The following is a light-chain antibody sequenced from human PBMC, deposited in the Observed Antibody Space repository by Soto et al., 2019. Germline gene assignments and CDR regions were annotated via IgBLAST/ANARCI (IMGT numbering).Light chain of an antibody. CDR1: QSVGTY. V-gene: IGKV3-11*01. J-gene: IGKJ2*01. CDR2: DAT. Sequence: EVVLTQSPATLSLSPGERATLSCRASQSVGTYSAWHQQKPGQAPRLIIYDATHRATGTPVSCSGTGSGTDIALTICSSEPEELAVYYFEHRPNWPRTFSRRTKL. CDR3: EHRPNWPRT.